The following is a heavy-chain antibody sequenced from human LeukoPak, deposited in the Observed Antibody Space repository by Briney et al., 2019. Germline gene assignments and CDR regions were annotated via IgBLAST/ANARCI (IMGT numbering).Heavy chain of an antibody. D-gene: IGHD4-17*01. Sequence: GGSLRLSCAASGFTFSSYAMHWVRQAPGKGLEWVAVISYDGSNKYYADSVKGRFTISRDNSKNTLYLQMNSLRAEDTAVYYCAWAGDYGYFQHWGQGTLVTVSS. CDR2: ISYDGSNK. V-gene: IGHV3-30-3*01. CDR3: AWAGDYGYFQH. J-gene: IGHJ1*01. CDR1: GFTFSSYA.